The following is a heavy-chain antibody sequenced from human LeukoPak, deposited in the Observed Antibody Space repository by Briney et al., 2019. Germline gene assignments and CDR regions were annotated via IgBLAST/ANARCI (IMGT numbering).Heavy chain of an antibody. J-gene: IGHJ2*01. CDR1: GFIFSNYN. D-gene: IGHD2-2*01. CDR2: ISSRGTV. V-gene: IGHV3-48*01. CDR3: ARGVPSTISGWFFDL. Sequence: GGSLRLSFVGSGFIFSNYNMNWVRQAPGKGLEWISYISSRGTVSYADSVEGRFAISRDNAKNSLYLQMNSLRVEDRAVYFCARGVPSTISGWFFDLWGRGTLVTVSS.